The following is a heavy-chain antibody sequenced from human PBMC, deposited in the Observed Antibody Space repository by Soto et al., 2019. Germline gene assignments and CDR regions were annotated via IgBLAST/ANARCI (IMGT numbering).Heavy chain of an antibody. J-gene: IGHJ5*02. CDR1: GCSISSYC. CDR2: IYYSGST. Sequence: XETLSLTCTVAGCSISSYCWSWIRQPPGKGLEWIGYIYYSGSTNYNPSLKSRVTISVDTSKNQFSLKLSSVTAADTAVYYCARLGGLRYFDRWWFDHWGQGTLVTVSS. V-gene: IGHV4-59*01. CDR3: ARLGGLRYFDRWWFDH. D-gene: IGHD3-9*01.